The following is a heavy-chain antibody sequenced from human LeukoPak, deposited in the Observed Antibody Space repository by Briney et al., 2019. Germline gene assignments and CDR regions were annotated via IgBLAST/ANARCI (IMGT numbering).Heavy chain of an antibody. Sequence: ASVKVSCKASGYTFTGYYMHWVRQAPGQGLEWLGRINPNSGGTNSAQKFQGRVTMTRDTSINTAYMELNRLRSDDTAVYYCARAIAAAGDFWGQGTLVTVSS. CDR1: GYTFTGYY. D-gene: IGHD6-13*01. V-gene: IGHV1-2*06. CDR2: INPNSGGT. J-gene: IGHJ4*02. CDR3: ARAIAAAGDF.